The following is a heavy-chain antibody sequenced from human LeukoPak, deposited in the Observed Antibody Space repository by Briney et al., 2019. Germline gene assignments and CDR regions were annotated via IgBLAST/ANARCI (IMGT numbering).Heavy chain of an antibody. Sequence: PGGSLRLSCAASGFTFSSYEMNWVRQAPGKGLEWVAFIRYDGSNKYYADSVKGRFTISRDNSKNTLYLQMNSLRAEDTDVYYCAKAGTSGSYGIDYWGQGTLVTVSS. J-gene: IGHJ4*02. V-gene: IGHV3-30*02. CDR2: IRYDGSNK. D-gene: IGHD1-26*01. CDR3: AKAGTSGSYGIDY. CDR1: GFTFSSYE.